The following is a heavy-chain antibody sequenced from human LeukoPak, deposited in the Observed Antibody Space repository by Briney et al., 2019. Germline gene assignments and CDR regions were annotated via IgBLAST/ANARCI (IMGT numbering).Heavy chain of an antibody. CDR1: GFTFDDYG. CDR3: ARESWVAAADHYYYYGMDV. CDR2: INWNGGST. V-gene: IGHV3-20*01. D-gene: IGHD2-15*01. J-gene: IGHJ6*02. Sequence: GGSLRLSCAASGFTFDDYGMSWVRQAPGKGLEWVSGINWNGGSTGYADSVKGRFTISRDNAKNSLYLQMNSPRAEDTALYHCARESWVAAADHYYYYGMDVWGQGTTVTVSS.